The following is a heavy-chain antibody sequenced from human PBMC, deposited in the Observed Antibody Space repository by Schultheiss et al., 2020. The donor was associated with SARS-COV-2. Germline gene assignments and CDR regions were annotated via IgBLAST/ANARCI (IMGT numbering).Heavy chain of an antibody. V-gene: IGHV1-69*01. CDR3: AGGSSNYDYVWGSYRYSPFDY. D-gene: IGHD3-16*02. CDR1: GYTFTSYY. J-gene: IGHJ4*02. CDR2: IIPIFGTA. Sequence: KISCKASGYTFTSYYMHWVRQAPGQGLEWMGGIIPIFGTANYAQKFQGRVTITADESTSTAYMELSSVTAADTAVYYCAGGSSNYDYVWGSYRYSPFDYWGQGTLVTVSS.